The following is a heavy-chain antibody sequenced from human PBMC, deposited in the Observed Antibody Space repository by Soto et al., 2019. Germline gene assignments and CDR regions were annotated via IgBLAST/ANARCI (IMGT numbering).Heavy chain of an antibody. CDR2: ISYDGSNK. D-gene: IGHD3-10*01. V-gene: IGHV3-30-3*01. J-gene: IGHJ4*02. CDR3: ARDNVLYGSGSYVFYY. Sequence: QVQLVESGGGMVQPGRSLRLSCAASGFTFSSYAMHWVRQAPGKGLEWVAVISYDGSNKYYADSVKGRFTISRDNSKNTLYLQMNSLRAEDTAVYYCARDNVLYGSGSYVFYYWGQGTLVTVSA. CDR1: GFTFSSYA.